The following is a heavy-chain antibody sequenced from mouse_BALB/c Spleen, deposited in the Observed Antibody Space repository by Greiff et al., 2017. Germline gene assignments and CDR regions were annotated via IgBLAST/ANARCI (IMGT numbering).Heavy chain of an antibody. Sequence: EVKLMESGGGLVKPGGSLKLSCAASGFTFSSYAMSWVRQSPEKRLEWVAEISSGGSYTYYPDTVTGRFTISRDNAKNTLYLEMSSLRSEDTAMYYCAREEAYYGSSYGNWYFDVWGAGTTVTVSS. D-gene: IGHD1-1*01. CDR2: ISSGGSYT. CDR3: AREEAYYGSSYGNWYFDV. J-gene: IGHJ1*01. V-gene: IGHV5-9-4*01. CDR1: GFTFSSYA.